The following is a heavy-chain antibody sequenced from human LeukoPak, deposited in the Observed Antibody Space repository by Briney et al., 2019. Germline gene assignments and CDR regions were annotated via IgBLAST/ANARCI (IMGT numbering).Heavy chain of an antibody. D-gene: IGHD6-13*01. CDR1: GFTFSSYD. J-gene: IGHJ3*02. CDR2: IGTAGDT. Sequence: GGSLRLSCAASGFTFSSYDMHWVRQATGKGLEWVSAIGTAGDTYYPGSVKGRFTISRENAKNSLYLQMNSLRAGDTAVYYCARHIAAAGTGAFDIWGQGTMVTVSS. V-gene: IGHV3-13*01. CDR3: ARHIAAAGTGAFDI.